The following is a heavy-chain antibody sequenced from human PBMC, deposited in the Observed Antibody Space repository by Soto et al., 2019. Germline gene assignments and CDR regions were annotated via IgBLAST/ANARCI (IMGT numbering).Heavy chain of an antibody. CDR2: ISYDGSNK. CDR1: GFTFSSYG. V-gene: IGHV3-30*18. CDR3: AKESSWGDYFFDYYYGMDV. Sequence: VQLVESGGGVVQPGRSLRLSCAASGFTFSSYGMHWVRQAPGKGLEWVAVISYDGSNKYYADSVKGRFTISRDNSKNTLYLQMNSLRAEDTAVYYCAKESSWGDYFFDYYYGMDVWGQGTTVTVSS. J-gene: IGHJ6*02. D-gene: IGHD4-17*01.